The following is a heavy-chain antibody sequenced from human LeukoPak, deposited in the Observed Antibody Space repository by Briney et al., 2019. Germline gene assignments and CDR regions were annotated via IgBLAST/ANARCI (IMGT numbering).Heavy chain of an antibody. CDR1: GFTFNSYG. D-gene: IGHD1-26*01. J-gene: IGHJ4*02. V-gene: IGHV1-18*01. Sequence: GALAKVSCKASGFTFNSYGISWVRQAPGRGLEWMGWISANKGNTNYAQKLQGRVTMTTDTSTRTVYMELRSLRSDDTAVYYCASRSGTYPYYFDYWGQGTLVTVSS. CDR2: ISANKGNT. CDR3: ASRSGTYPYYFDY.